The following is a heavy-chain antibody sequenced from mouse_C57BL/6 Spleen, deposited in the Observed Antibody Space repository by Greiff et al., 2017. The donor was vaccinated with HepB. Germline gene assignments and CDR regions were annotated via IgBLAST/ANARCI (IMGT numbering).Heavy chain of an antibody. V-gene: IGHV1-80*01. J-gene: IGHJ2*01. D-gene: IGHD1-1*01. Sequence: QVQLQQSGAELVKPGASVKISCKASGYAFSSYWMNWVKQRPGKGLEWIGQIYPGDGDTNYNGKFKGKATLTADKSSSTAYMQLSSLTSEDSAVYFCAREGPYYGSSGYYFDYWGQGTTLTVSS. CDR2: IYPGDGDT. CDR3: AREGPYYGSSGYYFDY. CDR1: GYAFSSYW.